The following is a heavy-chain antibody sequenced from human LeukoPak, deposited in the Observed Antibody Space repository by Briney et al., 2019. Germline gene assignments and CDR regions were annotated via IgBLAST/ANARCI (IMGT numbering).Heavy chain of an antibody. V-gene: IGHV3-30-3*01. J-gene: IGHJ4*02. Sequence: GGSLRLSCAASGFTFSSYAMHWVRQAPGKGLEWVAVISYDGSNKYYADSVKGRFTISRDNTKNTLYLQMNSLRAEDTAVYYCARDPPIAVAGRPMYYFDYWGQGTLVTVSS. CDR3: ARDPPIAVAGRPMYYFDY. CDR2: ISYDGSNK. D-gene: IGHD6-19*01. CDR1: GFTFSSYA.